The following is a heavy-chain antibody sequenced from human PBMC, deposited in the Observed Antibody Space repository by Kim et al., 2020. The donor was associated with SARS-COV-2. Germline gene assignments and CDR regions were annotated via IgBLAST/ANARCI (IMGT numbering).Heavy chain of an antibody. J-gene: IGHJ2*01. CDR3: ARHVSGYYGSGSYYDWYFDL. CDR2: IYPGDSDT. V-gene: IGHV5-51*01. CDR1: GYSFTSYC. Sequence: GESLKISCKGSGYSFTSYCIGWVRQMPGKGLEWMGIIYPGDSDTRYSPSFQGQVTISADKSISTAYLQWSSLKASDTAMYYCARHVSGYYGSGSYYDWYFDLWGRGTLVTVSS. D-gene: IGHD3-10*01.